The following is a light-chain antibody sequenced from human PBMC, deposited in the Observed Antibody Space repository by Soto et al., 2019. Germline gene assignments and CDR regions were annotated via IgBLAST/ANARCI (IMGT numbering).Light chain of an antibody. CDR2: DAS. CDR1: QSINNW. J-gene: IGKJ2*01. CDR3: QQCSRYYT. Sequence: DIQMTQSPSTLSASVGDRVTITCRASQSINNWLAWYQQKPGKAPNLLIFDASTLESGVPSRFSGSGSGTEFTLTISSLQPDDFATYYCQQCSRYYTFGQGTKLEIK. V-gene: IGKV1-5*01.